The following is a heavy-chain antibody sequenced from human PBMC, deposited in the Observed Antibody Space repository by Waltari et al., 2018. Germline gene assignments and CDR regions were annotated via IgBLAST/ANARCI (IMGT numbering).Heavy chain of an antibody. CDR3: GDFTAFDY. CDR1: GFIFSTAW. Sequence: EVQLVESGGGLVEPGGSLRLSCAGSGFIFSTAWMHWARQAPGKGLEWVGRIKSRSTVGTTEYGAPVKGRFTISRDDSKDTVYLQMNSLKTEDTGVYYCGDFTAFDYWGQGSLVIVSS. V-gene: IGHV3-15*01. D-gene: IGHD2-8*02. CDR2: IKSRSTVGTT. J-gene: IGHJ4*02.